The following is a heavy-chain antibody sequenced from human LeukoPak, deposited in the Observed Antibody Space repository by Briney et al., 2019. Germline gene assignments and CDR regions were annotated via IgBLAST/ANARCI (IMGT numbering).Heavy chain of an antibody. D-gene: IGHD3-3*01. V-gene: IGHV3-30-3*01. Sequence: PGRSLRLSCAASGFTFSSYAMHWVRQAPGKGLEWVAVISYDGSNKYYADSVKGRFTISRDNSKNTLYLQMNSLRAEDTAVYYCVLPYYDFWSGRANCGMDVWGQGTTVTVSS. CDR1: GFTFSSYA. CDR2: ISYDGSNK. CDR3: VLPYYDFWSGRANCGMDV. J-gene: IGHJ6*02.